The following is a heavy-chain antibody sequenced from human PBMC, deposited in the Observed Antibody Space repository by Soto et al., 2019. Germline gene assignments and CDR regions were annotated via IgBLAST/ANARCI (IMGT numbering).Heavy chain of an antibody. Sequence: ASVKVSCKASGYTCTSYGISWVLQAPGQGLEWMGWISAYNGNTNYAQKLQGRVTMTTDTSTSTAYMELRSLRSGDTAVYYCAREDPVWLVFDYWGQGTLVTVSS. CDR3: AREDPVWLVFDY. D-gene: IGHD6-19*01. J-gene: IGHJ4*02. V-gene: IGHV1-18*01. CDR1: GYTCTSYG. CDR2: ISAYNGNT.